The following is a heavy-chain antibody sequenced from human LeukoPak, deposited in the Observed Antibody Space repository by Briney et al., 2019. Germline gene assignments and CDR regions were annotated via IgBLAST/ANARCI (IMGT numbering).Heavy chain of an antibody. J-gene: IGHJ6*03. V-gene: IGHV1-69*13. D-gene: IGHD1-1*01. CDR2: IIPILGTA. CDR3: ARDRNVLYYYYYMDV. Sequence: EASVKVSCKASGGTFSSYAISWVRQAPGQGLEWMGGIIPILGTANYAQKFQGRVTITADESTSTAYMELSSLRSEDTAVYYCARDRNVLYYYYYMDVWGKGTTVTVSS. CDR1: GGTFSSYA.